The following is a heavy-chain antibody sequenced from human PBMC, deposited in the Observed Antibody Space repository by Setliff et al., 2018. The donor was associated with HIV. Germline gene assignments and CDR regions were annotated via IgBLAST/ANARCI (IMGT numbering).Heavy chain of an antibody. Sequence: GESLKISCKGSGYGFTSNWIGWVRQMPGKGLEWMGIIHPVDSDTRYSPSFQGQVTISADKSISTAYLQWSTLKASDTAIYYCARRASKASLDYWGQGTLVTVSS. CDR2: IHPVDSDT. J-gene: IGHJ4*02. CDR1: GYGFTSNW. CDR3: ARRASKASLDY. V-gene: IGHV5-51*01.